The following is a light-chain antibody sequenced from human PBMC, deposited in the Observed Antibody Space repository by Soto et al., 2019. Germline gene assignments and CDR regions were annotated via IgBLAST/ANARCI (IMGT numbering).Light chain of an antibody. Sequence: QSALTQPASVSGSPGQSITISCTGTSSDAGAHNFVSWYQQHPGKAPKLMIYEVSNRPSGVSDRFSGSKSGNTASLTISGLQAEDEADYYCNSYTNTAARVFGTGTKVTV. J-gene: IGLJ1*01. CDR3: NSYTNTAARV. V-gene: IGLV2-14*01. CDR1: SSDAGAHNF. CDR2: EVS.